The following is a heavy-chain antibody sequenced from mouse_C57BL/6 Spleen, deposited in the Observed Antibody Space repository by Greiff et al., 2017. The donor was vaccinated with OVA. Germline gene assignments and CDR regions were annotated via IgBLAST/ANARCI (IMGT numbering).Heavy chain of an antibody. CDR2: ISSGGSYT. CDR1: GFTFSSYG. V-gene: IGHV5-6*02. J-gene: IGHJ1*03. Sequence: DVKLVESGGDLVKPGGSLKLSCAASGFTFSSYGMSWVRQTPDKRLEWVATISSGGSYTYYPDSVKGRFTISRDNAKNTLYLQMSSLKSEDTAMYYCARHSTDWYFDVWGTGTTVTVSS. CDR3: ARHSTDWYFDV.